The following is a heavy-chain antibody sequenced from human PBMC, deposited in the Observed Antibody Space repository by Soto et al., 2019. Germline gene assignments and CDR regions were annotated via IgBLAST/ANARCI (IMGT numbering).Heavy chain of an antibody. CDR1: GYTFTSYA. J-gene: IGHJ4*02. D-gene: IGHD3-22*01. Sequence: ASVKVSCKASGYTFTSYAMHWVRQAPGQRLEWMGWINAGNGNTKYSQKFQGRVTITRDTSASTAYMELSSLRSEDTAVYYCASVGYYYDSSGYYYFGYWGQGTLVTVSS. CDR2: INAGNGNT. CDR3: ASVGYYYDSSGYYYFGY. V-gene: IGHV1-3*01.